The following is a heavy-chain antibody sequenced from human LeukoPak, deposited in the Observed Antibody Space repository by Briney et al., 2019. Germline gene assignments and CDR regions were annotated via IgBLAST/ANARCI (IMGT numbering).Heavy chain of an antibody. Sequence: SETLSLTCAVYGGSFSGYYWSWIRQPPGKGLEWNGEIDHSGRTTSNASLKSRVTLSVDMSKNQFSLRLSSVTAADTAVYYCARKSVVTAGRKPYDFWDQGTLVTVSP. V-gene: IGHV4-34*01. D-gene: IGHD2-2*01. CDR1: GGSFSGYY. J-gene: IGHJ4*02. CDR3: ARKSVVTAGRKPYDF. CDR2: IDHSGRT.